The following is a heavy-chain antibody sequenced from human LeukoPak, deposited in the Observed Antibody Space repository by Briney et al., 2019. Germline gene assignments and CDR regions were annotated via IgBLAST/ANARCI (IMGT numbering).Heavy chain of an antibody. D-gene: IGHD6-13*01. V-gene: IGHV3-23*01. J-gene: IGHJ6*03. CDR2: ISGSGGST. CDR1: GFTFSSYA. Sequence: GGSLRLSCATSGFTFSSYAMSWVRQAPGKGLEWVSAISGSGGSTYYADSVKGRFTISRDNSKNTLYLQMNSLRAEDTAVYYCAKMFCSSSWYRGCYYYYMDVWGKGTTVTVSS. CDR3: AKMFCSSSWYRGCYYYYMDV.